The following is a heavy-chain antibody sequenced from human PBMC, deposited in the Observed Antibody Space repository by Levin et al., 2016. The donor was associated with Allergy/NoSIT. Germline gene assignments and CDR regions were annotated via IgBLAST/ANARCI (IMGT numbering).Heavy chain of an antibody. D-gene: IGHD3-9*01. CDR1: GFTFSSYS. V-gene: IGHV3-21*01. CDR2: ISSSSSYI. CDR3: ARDQYYDILTGIPYYYYGMDV. Sequence: GGSLRLSCAASGFTFSSYSMNWVRQAPGKGLEWVSSISSSSSYIYYADSVKGRFTISRDNAKNSLYLQMNSLRAEDTAVYYCARDQYYDILTGIPYYYYGMDVWGQGTTVTVSS. J-gene: IGHJ6*02.